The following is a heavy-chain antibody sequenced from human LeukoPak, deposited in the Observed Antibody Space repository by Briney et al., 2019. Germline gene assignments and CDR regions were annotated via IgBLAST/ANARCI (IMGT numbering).Heavy chain of an antibody. D-gene: IGHD5-18*01. Sequence: GGSLRLSCAASGFTFSSYSMNWVRQAPGRGLEWVSSISSSSSYIYYADSVKGRFTTSRDNAKNSLYLQMNSLRAEDTAVYYCARDGAMAGAFDIWGQGTMVTVSS. V-gene: IGHV3-21*01. CDR1: GFTFSSYS. CDR2: ISSSSSYI. J-gene: IGHJ3*02. CDR3: ARDGAMAGAFDI.